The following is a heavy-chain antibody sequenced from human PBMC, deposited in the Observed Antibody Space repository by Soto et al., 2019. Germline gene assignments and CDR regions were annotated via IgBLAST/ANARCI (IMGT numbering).Heavy chain of an antibody. CDR3: ARDQVGASSFDY. CDR1: GGTFSNSP. Sequence: QVQLVRSGAELRKPGSAVKLSCKASGGTFSNSPISWVRQIPGQGPEWMGRIIPSPARTIYSRKFRGRVTLTADKSTQTVYMTLSSLTTEDSGVYYCARDQVGASSFDYWGQGTRVTVSS. CDR2: IIPSPART. D-gene: IGHD1-26*01. J-gene: IGHJ4*02. V-gene: IGHV1-69*08.